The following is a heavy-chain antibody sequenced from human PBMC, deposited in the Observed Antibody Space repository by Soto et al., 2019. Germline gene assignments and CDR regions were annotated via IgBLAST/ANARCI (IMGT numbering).Heavy chain of an antibody. V-gene: IGHV4-59*08. Sequence: QVQLQVSGQELVRPSETLSLTCTVSSDSISSYYWIWIRQSPGKGLEWIGYTDYSGNTNYNPSLKSRVTISGDTAKNQFSLRLSSVTAADTAVYYCARAVGDPLYYLDYWGQGTLVTVSS. CDR3: ARAVGDPLYYLDY. CDR1: SDSISSYY. D-gene: IGHD2-21*02. CDR2: TDYSGNT. J-gene: IGHJ4*02.